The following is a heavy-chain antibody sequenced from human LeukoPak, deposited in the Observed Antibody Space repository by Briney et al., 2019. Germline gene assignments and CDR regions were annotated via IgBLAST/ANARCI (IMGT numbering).Heavy chain of an antibody. D-gene: IGHD3-3*01. J-gene: IGHJ4*02. V-gene: IGHV1-69*13. CDR1: GGTFSSYA. Sequence: ASVKVSCKASGGTFSSYAISWVRQAPGQGLEWMGGIIPIFGTANYAQKFQGRVTITADESTSTAYMELSSLRSEDTAVYYCARDLRRIFGVVTSGFDYWGQGTLVTVSS. CDR3: ARDLRRIFGVVTSGFDY. CDR2: IIPIFGTA.